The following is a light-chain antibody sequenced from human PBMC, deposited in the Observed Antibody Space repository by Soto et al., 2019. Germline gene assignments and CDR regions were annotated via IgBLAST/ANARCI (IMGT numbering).Light chain of an antibody. V-gene: IGKV3-20*01. CDR2: GAS. J-gene: IGKJ2*01. Sequence: ESVLTQSPGTLSSSPGERATLSCRASQSVSSSYLAWYQQKPGQPPRLLIYGASNRATGIPDRFRGSGYGTDFTLTISRLEPEDFAVYYCQQYGNPPRYTFGQGTKLEIK. CDR1: QSVSSSY. CDR3: QQYGNPPRYT.